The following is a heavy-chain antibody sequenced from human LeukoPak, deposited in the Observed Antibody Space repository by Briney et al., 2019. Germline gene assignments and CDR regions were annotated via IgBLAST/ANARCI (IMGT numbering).Heavy chain of an antibody. D-gene: IGHD3-3*01. CDR2: ISNSGTTV. J-gene: IGHJ4*02. CDR3: AAWDFWRGSGIDY. V-gene: IGHV3-11*01. CDR1: GFTFSDYY. Sequence: GSLRLSCAASGFTFSDYYMSWIRQAPGKGLEWISYISNSGTTVYYSDSVTGRFTISRDNAKNSLYLQMNSLRAEDTAVYYCAAWDFWRGSGIDYWGQGTLVTVSS.